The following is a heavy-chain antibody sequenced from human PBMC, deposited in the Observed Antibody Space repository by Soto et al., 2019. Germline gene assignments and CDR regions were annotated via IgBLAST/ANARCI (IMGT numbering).Heavy chain of an antibody. Sequence: GGSLRLSCAASGFTVSSNYMSWVRQAPGKGLEWVSVIYSGGSTYYADSVKGRFTISRHNSKNTLYLQMNSPRAEDTAVYYCARGLTYYYYYMDVWGKGTTVTVSS. J-gene: IGHJ6*03. CDR3: ARGLTYYYYYMDV. CDR1: GFTVSSNY. V-gene: IGHV3-53*04. D-gene: IGHD2-8*01. CDR2: IYSGGST.